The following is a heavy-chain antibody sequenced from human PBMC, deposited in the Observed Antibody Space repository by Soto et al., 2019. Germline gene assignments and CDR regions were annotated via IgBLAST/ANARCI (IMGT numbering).Heavy chain of an antibody. CDR3: AGTPLSYSSGWWVLGRLDY. CDR1: GGSISSSSYY. CDR2: IYYSGST. V-gene: IGHV4-39*01. J-gene: IGHJ4*02. D-gene: IGHD6-19*01. Sequence: PSETLSLTCTVSGGSISSSSYYWVWIRQPPGKGLEWIGSIYYSGSTYYNPSLKSRVTISVDTSKNQFSLKLSSVTAADTAVYYCAGTPLSYSSGWWVLGRLDYWGQGTLVTVSS.